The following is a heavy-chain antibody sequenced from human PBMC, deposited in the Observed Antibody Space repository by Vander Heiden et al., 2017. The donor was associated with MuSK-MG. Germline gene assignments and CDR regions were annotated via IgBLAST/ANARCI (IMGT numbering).Heavy chain of an antibody. D-gene: IGHD2-21*02. CDR3: ARDRGLAYCGGDCPQGTSSGMDV. V-gene: IGHV4-59*01. CDR1: GGSISSYY. J-gene: IGHJ6*02. Sequence: QVQLQESGPGLVKPSETLSLTCTVSGGSISSYYWSWIRQPPGKGLEWIGYIYYSGSTNYNPSLKSRVTISVDTSKNQFSLKLSSVTAADTAVYYCARDRGLAYCGGDCPQGTSSGMDVWGQGTTVTVSS. CDR2: IYYSGST.